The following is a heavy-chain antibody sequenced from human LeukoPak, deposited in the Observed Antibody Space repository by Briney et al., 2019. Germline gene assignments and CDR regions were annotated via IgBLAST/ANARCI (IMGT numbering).Heavy chain of an antibody. V-gene: IGHV3-11*01. J-gene: IGHJ5*02. Sequence: GGSLRLSCVATGFTFSDYHMGWIRQAPGKGLEWVSHISSSGDSMDHADSVKGRLTISRDNTKNSLFLQMNSLRAEDTAVYYCASLRDRSPYNYGYKWFDTWGQGTLVTVAS. D-gene: IGHD3-10*01. CDR2: ISSSGDSM. CDR3: ASLRDRSPYNYGYKWFDT. CDR1: GFTFSDYH.